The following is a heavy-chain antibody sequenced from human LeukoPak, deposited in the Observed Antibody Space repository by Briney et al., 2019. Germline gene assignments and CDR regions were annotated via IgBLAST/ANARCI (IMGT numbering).Heavy chain of an antibody. Sequence: GGSLRLSCAASGFTFSSYGMHWVRQAPGKGLEWVAVISYDGSNKYYADSVKGRFTISRDNSKNTLYLQMNSLRAEDTAVYYCAKDLYSGGFSYWGQGTLVTVSS. CDR1: GFTFSSYG. CDR2: ISYDGSNK. J-gene: IGHJ4*02. V-gene: IGHV3-30*18. D-gene: IGHD1-26*01. CDR3: AKDLYSGGFSY.